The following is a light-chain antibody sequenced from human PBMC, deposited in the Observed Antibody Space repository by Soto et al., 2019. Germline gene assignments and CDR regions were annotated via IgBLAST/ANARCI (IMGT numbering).Light chain of an antibody. CDR1: QSVSSN. V-gene: IGKV3-15*01. Sequence: EIVMTQSPATLSVSPGERATLSCRASQSVSSNFAWYQQKPGRTPRLLIYGASTRAIGIPARFSGSGSGTEFTLTISSLQSEDFAVYYCQQYNKWLWTFGQGTNVEI. CDR3: QQYNKWLWT. J-gene: IGKJ1*01. CDR2: GAS.